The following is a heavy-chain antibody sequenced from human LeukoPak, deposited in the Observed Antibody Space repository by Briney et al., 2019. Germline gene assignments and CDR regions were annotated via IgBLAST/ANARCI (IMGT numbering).Heavy chain of an antibody. CDR2: IYCSGST. Sequence: XWIXYIYCSGSTNYNPSLKSRVTISVDTSKNQFSLKLSSVTAADTVVYYCARGKDRGLVAPFDYWGQGTLVTASS. D-gene: IGHD2-15*01. V-gene: IGHV4-59*08. CDR3: ARGKDRGLVAPFDY. J-gene: IGHJ4*02.